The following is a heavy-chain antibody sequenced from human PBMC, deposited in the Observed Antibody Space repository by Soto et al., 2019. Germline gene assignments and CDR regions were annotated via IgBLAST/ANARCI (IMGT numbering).Heavy chain of an antibody. Sequence: EVQLLGSGGGLVQPGGSLRLSCAASGFTFSSYAMSWVRQGPGKGLEWVSSISGSGGGTYYADSVKGRFTISRDNSKNTLSLQMNSLRAEDTAVYYCAKSRGSGSYFNPSDAFDFWGQGTMVTVSS. V-gene: IGHV3-23*01. CDR3: AKSRGSGSYFNPSDAFDF. D-gene: IGHD3-10*01. J-gene: IGHJ3*01. CDR1: GFTFSSYA. CDR2: ISGSGGGT.